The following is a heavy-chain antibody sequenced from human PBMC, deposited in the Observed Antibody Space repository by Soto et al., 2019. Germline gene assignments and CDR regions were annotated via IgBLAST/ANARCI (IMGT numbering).Heavy chain of an antibody. CDR1: GYTFTSYV. D-gene: IGHD6-19*01. Sequence: ASVKVSCKASGYTFTSYVINWGRQATGQGLEWMGWMNPNSGNTGYAQKFQGRVTMTRNTSISTAYMELSSLRSEDTAVYYCARPLYSSGWYWFDPWGQGTLVTVSS. V-gene: IGHV1-8*01. CDR3: ARPLYSSGWYWFDP. CDR2: MNPNSGNT. J-gene: IGHJ5*02.